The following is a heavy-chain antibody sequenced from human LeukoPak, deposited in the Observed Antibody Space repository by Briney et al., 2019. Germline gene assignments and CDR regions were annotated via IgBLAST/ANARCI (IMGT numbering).Heavy chain of an antibody. Sequence: SQTLSLTCTVSGGSISSGSYYWSWIRQPAGKGLEWIGRIYTSGSTNYNPSLKSRVTISVDTSKDQFSLKLSSVAAADTAVYYCARVMGYGSDNWFDPWGQGTLVTVSS. CDR2: IYTSGST. D-gene: IGHD3-10*01. CDR3: ARVMGYGSDNWFDP. CDR1: GGSISSGSYY. V-gene: IGHV4-61*02. J-gene: IGHJ5*02.